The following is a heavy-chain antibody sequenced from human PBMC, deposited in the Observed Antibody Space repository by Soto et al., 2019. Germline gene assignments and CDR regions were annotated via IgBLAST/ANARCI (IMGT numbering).Heavy chain of an antibody. CDR1: GGTFSRYA. J-gene: IGHJ4*02. CDR3: ARDPSYSSSSMGGLYYFDY. D-gene: IGHD6-6*01. V-gene: IGHV1-69*13. Sequence: SSVKVSCKASGGTFSRYAISWVRQAPGQGLEWMGGIIPIFGTANYAQKFQGRVTITADESTSTAYMELSSLRSEDTAVYYCARDPSYSSSSMGGLYYFDYWGQGTLVTVSS. CDR2: IIPIFGTA.